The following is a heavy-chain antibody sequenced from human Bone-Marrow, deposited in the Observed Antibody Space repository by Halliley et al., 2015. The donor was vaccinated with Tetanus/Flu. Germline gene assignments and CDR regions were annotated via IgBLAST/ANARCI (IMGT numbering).Heavy chain of an antibody. CDR3: ARGQGYTGRYGMDV. D-gene: IGHD6-13*01. CDR2: IYESGSP. V-gene: IGHV4-59*09. Sequence: WIVYIYESGSPIYNPSLKIRGTISVAASKNQFSLKMDLRTAADPAVYYCARGQGYTGRYGMDVWGQGTTVTVSS. J-gene: IGHJ6*02.